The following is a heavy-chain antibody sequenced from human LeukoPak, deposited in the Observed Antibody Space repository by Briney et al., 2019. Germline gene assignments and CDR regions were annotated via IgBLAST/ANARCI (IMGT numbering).Heavy chain of an antibody. V-gene: IGHV7-4-1*02. Sequence: GASVKVSCKASGYTFTSYAMNWVRQAPGQGLEWMGWINTNTGNPTYAQGFTGRFVFSLDTSVSTAYLQISSLKAEDTAVYYCASGAPYSPNNWFDPWGQGTLVTVSS. J-gene: IGHJ5*02. CDR1: GYTFTSYA. CDR3: ASGAPYSPNNWFDP. CDR2: INTNTGNP. D-gene: IGHD1-26*01.